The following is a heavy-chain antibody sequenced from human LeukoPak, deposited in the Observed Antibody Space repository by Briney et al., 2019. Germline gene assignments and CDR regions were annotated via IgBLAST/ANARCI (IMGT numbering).Heavy chain of an antibody. CDR3: ARDSTNDYVWGSYRYGPVGI. D-gene: IGHD3-16*02. V-gene: IGHV1-46*01. CDR1: GYTFTSYY. Sequence: ASVKVSCKASGYTFTSYYMHWVRQAPGQGLEWMGIINPSGGSTNYAQKFQGRVTITADESTSTAYMELSSLRSEDTAVYYCARDSTNDYVWGSYRYGPVGIWGQGTMVTVSS. CDR2: INPSGGST. J-gene: IGHJ3*02.